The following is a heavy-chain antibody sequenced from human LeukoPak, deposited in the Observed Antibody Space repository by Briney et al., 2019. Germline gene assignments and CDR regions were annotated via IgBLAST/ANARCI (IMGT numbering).Heavy chain of an antibody. CDR2: IYHTGSA. D-gene: IGHD1-26*01. V-gene: IGHV4-38-2*01. CDR1: GYSFTSGHY. J-gene: IGHJ4*02. CDR3: ARMELAGGDDF. Sequence: SETLSLTCSVSGYSFTSGHYWGWSRPPPGKGVEWTANIYHTGSAHYNPSPKRRVTISLATSQNQLSLNLSSVTAADTAVYYCARMELAGGDDFWGQGTLVTVSS.